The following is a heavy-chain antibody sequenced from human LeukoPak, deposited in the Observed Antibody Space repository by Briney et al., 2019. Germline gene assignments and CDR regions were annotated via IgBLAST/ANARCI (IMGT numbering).Heavy chain of an antibody. CDR1: GFTFSSYW. V-gene: IGHV3-21*01. J-gene: IGHJ4*02. CDR2: FSVSDQTT. Sequence: GGSLRLSCAASGFTFSSYWMSWVRQAPGKGLEWVSGFSVSDQTTYYGDSVRGRFTISRDNAKNSVLLEINSLRVEDTAVYYCATGLEDSNIDHWGQGTLVTVSS. CDR3: ATGLEDSNIDH.